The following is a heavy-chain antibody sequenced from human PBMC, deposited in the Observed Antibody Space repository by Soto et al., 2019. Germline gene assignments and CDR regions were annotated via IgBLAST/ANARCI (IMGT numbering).Heavy chain of an antibody. CDR2: INHSGST. Sequence: QVQLQQWGAGLLKPSETLSLTCAVYGGSFSGYYWSWIRQPPGKGLEWIGEINHSGSTNYNPSLKSRLTISVDTSKNQFSLKLGSVTAADTAVYYCARVRITIFGVVIIYFDYWGQGTLVTVSS. CDR1: GGSFSGYY. D-gene: IGHD3-3*01. V-gene: IGHV4-34*01. CDR3: ARVRITIFGVVIIYFDY. J-gene: IGHJ4*02.